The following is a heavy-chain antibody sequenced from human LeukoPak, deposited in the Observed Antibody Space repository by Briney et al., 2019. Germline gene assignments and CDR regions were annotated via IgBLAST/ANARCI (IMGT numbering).Heavy chain of an antibody. CDR1: GYTFTGYY. CDR3: ARGGIAVAGVSY. J-gene: IGHJ4*02. D-gene: IGHD6-19*01. CDR2: INAGNGNT. Sequence: ASVKVSCKASGYTFTGYYMHWVRQAPGQGLEWMGWINAGNGNTKYSQKFQGRVTITRDTSASTAYMEVSSLRSEDTAVYYCARGGIAVAGVSYWGQGTLVTVSS. V-gene: IGHV1-3*01.